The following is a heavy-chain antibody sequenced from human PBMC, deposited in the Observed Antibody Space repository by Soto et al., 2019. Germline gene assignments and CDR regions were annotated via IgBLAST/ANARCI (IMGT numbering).Heavy chain of an antibody. CDR2: INPNSGGT. CDR3: ARGMAAAPYYFDY. CDR1: GYTFTGYY. V-gene: IGHV1-2*02. J-gene: IGHJ4*02. D-gene: IGHD6-13*01. Sequence: ASVKVSCKASGYTFTGYYMHWVRQAPGQGLEWMGWINPNSGGTNYAQKFQGRVTMTRDTSISTAYMELSRLRSDDTAVYYCARGMAAAPYYFDYWGQGTLGTVSS.